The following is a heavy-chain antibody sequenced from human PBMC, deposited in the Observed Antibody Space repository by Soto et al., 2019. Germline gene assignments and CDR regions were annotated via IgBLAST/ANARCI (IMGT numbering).Heavy chain of an antibody. CDR1: GFTFSSYA. CDR3: AKERGYNYGYDAIDA. CDR2: ISGSGGST. J-gene: IGHJ6*02. V-gene: IGHV3-23*01. D-gene: IGHD5-18*01. Sequence: EVQLLESGGGLVQPGGSLRLSCAASGFTFSSYAMSWVRQAPGKGLEWVAGISGSGGSTYYADSVNGRFTISRDNSKNTLYLQPNSLRAEDKAVYYCAKERGYNYGYDAIDAWGQGTTVTVSS.